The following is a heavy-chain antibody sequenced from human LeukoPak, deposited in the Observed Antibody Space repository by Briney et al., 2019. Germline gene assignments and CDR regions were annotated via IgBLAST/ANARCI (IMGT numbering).Heavy chain of an antibody. CDR2: ITDRGDST. CDR3: AKDALSSS. Sequence: PGGSLRLSCAATGFTFSGYAMSWVRQAPGKGLEWVSSITDRGDSTYYADSVKGRLTISRDNSKNTLYLQMNSLRAEDTAVYYCAKDALSSSWAEGTLVTVSS. CDR1: GFTFSGYA. D-gene: IGHD6-13*01. J-gene: IGHJ4*02. V-gene: IGHV3-23*01.